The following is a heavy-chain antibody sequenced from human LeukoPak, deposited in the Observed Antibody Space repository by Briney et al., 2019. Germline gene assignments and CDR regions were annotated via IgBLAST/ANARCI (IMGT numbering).Heavy chain of an antibody. Sequence: PGGSLRLSCAASGFTFDDYGMSWVRQAPGKGLEWVSGINWNGGSTGYADSVKGRFTISRDTAKNSLCLQMNSLRDEDMAVYYCARAEDEAYHPGDYWGQGTLVTVSS. D-gene: IGHD2-2*01. CDR3: ARAEDEAYHPGDY. CDR2: INWNGGST. J-gene: IGHJ4*02. V-gene: IGHV3-20*04. CDR1: GFTFDDYG.